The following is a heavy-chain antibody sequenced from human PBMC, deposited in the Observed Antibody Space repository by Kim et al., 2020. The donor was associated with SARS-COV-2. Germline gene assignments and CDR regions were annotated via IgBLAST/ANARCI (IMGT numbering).Heavy chain of an antibody. J-gene: IGHJ6*03. Sequence: EYAASVKGRFTVSRDDSKGIVYLQMNSLKTEDTAVYYCSRVPSDFYYYMDVWGKGTPVTVSS. V-gene: IGHV3-49*02. CDR3: SRVPSDFYYYMDV.